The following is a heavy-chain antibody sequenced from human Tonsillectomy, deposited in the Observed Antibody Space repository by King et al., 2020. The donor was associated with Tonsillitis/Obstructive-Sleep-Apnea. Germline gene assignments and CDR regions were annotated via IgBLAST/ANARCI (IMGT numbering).Heavy chain of an antibody. CDR1: GFTFDDYG. CDR2: INWNGGST. D-gene: IGHD2-2*02. V-gene: IGHV3-20*04. J-gene: IGHJ3*02. Sequence: VQLVESGGGVVRPGGSLRLSCAASGFTFDDYGMSWVRQAPRKGLEWGSGINWNGGSTGYADSVKGRFTISRDNAKNSLYLQMNSLRAEDTALYYCAREDCSSTSCYKGAFDIWGQGTMVTVSS. CDR3: AREDCSSTSCYKGAFDI.